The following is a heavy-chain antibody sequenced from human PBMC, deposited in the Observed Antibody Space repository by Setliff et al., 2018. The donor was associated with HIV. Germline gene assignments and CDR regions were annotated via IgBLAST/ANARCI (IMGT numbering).Heavy chain of an antibody. D-gene: IGHD3-22*01. CDR2: IYQTGNT. V-gene: IGHV4-38-2*02. CDR1: GYSINNGYY. CDR3: ARQAWDYDRDGYFIDN. J-gene: IGHJ4*02. Sequence: PSETLSLTCSVSGYSINNGYYWGWLRQPPGKGLEWVATIYQTGNTYYSPSLKSPVTVSMDMSKNQFSVKLNSATAADPAVYFCARQAWDYDRDGYFIDNWGQGMLVTVSS.